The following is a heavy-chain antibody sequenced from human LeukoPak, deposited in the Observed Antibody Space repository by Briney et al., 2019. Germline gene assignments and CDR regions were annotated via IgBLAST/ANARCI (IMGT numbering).Heavy chain of an antibody. CDR2: ISSSSSYI. J-gene: IGHJ4*02. Sequence: PGGSLRLSCAASGFTFSSYSMNWVRQAPGKGLEWVSSISSSSSYIYYADSVKGRFTISRDNAKNSLYLQMNGLRAEDTAVYYCASRYCSGGSCYRDDYWGQGTLVTVSS. CDR3: ASRYCSGGSCYRDDY. V-gene: IGHV3-21*01. D-gene: IGHD2-15*01. CDR1: GFTFSSYS.